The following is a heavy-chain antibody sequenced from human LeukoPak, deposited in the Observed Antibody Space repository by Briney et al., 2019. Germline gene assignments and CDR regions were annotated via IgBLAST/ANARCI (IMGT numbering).Heavy chain of an antibody. CDR2: ISYDGSNK. CDR3: ASSYRGVSFDY. D-gene: IGHD4-11*01. J-gene: IGHJ4*02. Sequence: GGSLRLSCAASAFALSTYTMEWVRLAPGKGLEWVAVISYDGSNKYYADSVKGRFTISRDNSKNTLYLQMNSLRAEDTAVYYCASSYRGVSFDYWGQGTLVTVSS. V-gene: IGHV3-30-3*01. CDR1: AFALSTYT.